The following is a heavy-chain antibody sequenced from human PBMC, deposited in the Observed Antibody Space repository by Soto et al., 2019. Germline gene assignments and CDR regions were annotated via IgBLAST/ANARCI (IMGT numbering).Heavy chain of an antibody. J-gene: IGHJ6*02. V-gene: IGHV1-69*13. CDR3: ARAGMTTSDYYYGMDV. Sequence: SVKVSCKASGGTFSSYAISWVRQAPGQGLEWMGGIIPIFGTANYAQKFQGRVTITADESTSTAYMELSSLRSEDTAVYYRARAGMTTSDYYYGMDVWGQGTTVTVSS. D-gene: IGHD4-4*01. CDR1: GGTFSSYA. CDR2: IIPIFGTA.